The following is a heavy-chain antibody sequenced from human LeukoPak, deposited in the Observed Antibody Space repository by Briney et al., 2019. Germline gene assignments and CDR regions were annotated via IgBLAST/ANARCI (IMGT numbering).Heavy chain of an antibody. Sequence: ASVKVSCKVSGYTLTELSMHWVRQAPGKGLEWMGGFDPEDGETIYAQKFQGRVTMTEDTSTDTAYMELSSLRYEDTAVYYCGGSSSVGYYYYYYMDVWGKGTTVTVSS. CDR3: GGSSSVGYYYYYYMDV. CDR2: FDPEDGET. D-gene: IGHD6-6*01. V-gene: IGHV1-24*01. J-gene: IGHJ6*03. CDR1: GYTLTELS.